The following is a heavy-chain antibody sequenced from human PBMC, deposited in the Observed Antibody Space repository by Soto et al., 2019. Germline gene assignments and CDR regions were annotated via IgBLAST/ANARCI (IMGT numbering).Heavy chain of an antibody. J-gene: IGHJ4*02. D-gene: IGHD1-26*01. Sequence: QVQLVESGGGLVKPGGSLRLSCAASGITFSDYYMSWIRQAPGKGLEWVAYISSSSSYTNYADSVKGRFTISRDNANNSLYLQMNSLRAEDTAVYYCAGKQWEPSGNYYFDYGGQGTLVTVSS. CDR1: GITFSDYY. CDR2: ISSSSSYT. CDR3: AGKQWEPSGNYYFDY. V-gene: IGHV3-11*06.